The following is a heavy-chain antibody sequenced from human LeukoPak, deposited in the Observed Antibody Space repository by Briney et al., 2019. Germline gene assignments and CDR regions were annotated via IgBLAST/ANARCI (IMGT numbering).Heavy chain of an antibody. Sequence: GGSLRLSCAASRFTFSSYTMKWVRQAPGRGLEWVSSISGSSSYIYYADSVKGRFTISRDNARNPLYLQMDSLRAEDTAVYYCARVVWGQLTYFFDYWGQGTLVTVSS. CDR3: ARVVWGQLTYFFDY. CDR1: RFTFSSYT. V-gene: IGHV3-21*01. CDR2: ISGSSSYI. D-gene: IGHD3-16*01. J-gene: IGHJ4*02.